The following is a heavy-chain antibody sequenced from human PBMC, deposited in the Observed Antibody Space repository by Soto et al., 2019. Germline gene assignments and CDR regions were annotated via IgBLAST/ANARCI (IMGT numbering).Heavy chain of an antibody. V-gene: IGHV4-4*02. CDR2: IHHSGNT. CDR1: SDSISSSNW. CDR3: ARSPSSSWYGGGAFDI. J-gene: IGHJ3*02. Sequence: QVQLQESGPGLVKPSGTLSLTCAVSSDSISSSNWWSWVRQPPGKGLEWIGEIHHSGNTNNNPSLRSRVTRSVDKFKNQFSLKLSSVTAADTAVYYCARSPSSSWYGGGAFDIWGQGTMVTVSS. D-gene: IGHD6-13*01.